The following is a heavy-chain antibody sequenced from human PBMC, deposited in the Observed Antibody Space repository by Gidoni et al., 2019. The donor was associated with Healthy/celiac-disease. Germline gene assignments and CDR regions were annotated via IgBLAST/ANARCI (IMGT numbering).Heavy chain of an antibody. Sequence: QVQLVESGGGVVQPGRSLRLSCAASGFTFSSCAMQWVRQAPGKGLEWVAFISYDGSNKYYADSVKGRFTISRDNSKNTLYLQMNSLRAEDTAVYYCARDFSMGMVRGVIIGILGYWGQGTLVTVSS. V-gene: IGHV3-30-3*01. CDR3: ARDFSMGMVRGVIIGILGY. CDR1: GFTFSSCA. J-gene: IGHJ4*02. D-gene: IGHD3-10*01. CDR2: ISYDGSNK.